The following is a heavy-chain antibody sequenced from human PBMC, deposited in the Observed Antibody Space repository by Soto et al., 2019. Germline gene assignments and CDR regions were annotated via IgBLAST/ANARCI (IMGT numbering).Heavy chain of an antibody. V-gene: IGHV4-61*01. Sequence: QVQLQESGPGLVKPSETLSLTCTVSGASVTSGSYCWTWIRQPPGKRLERIGYVYTSGGNNYNPSRKCRGTISLHTSKNQFSLELSSVTAADTAVCYCARARALLRGYPLDSWGQGTLVTVSS. CDR3: ARARALLRGYPLDS. J-gene: IGHJ4*02. CDR1: GASVTSGSYC. D-gene: IGHD3-10*01. CDR2: VYTSGGN.